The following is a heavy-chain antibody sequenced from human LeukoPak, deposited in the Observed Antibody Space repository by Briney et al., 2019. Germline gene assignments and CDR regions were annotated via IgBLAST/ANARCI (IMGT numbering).Heavy chain of an antibody. Sequence: PSETLSLTCTVSAGSINSGDYYWSWIRQPPGKGLEWIGEINHSGSTNYNPSLKSRVTISVDTSKNQFSLKLSSVTAADTAVYYCARGKGAYWGQGTLVTVSS. D-gene: IGHD3-16*01. CDR2: INHSGST. CDR3: ARGKGAY. V-gene: IGHV4-34*01. CDR1: AGSINSGDYY. J-gene: IGHJ4*02.